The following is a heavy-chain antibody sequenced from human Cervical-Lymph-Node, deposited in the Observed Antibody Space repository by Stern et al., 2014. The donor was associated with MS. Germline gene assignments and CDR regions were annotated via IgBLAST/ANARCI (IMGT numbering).Heavy chain of an antibody. V-gene: IGHV3-33*01. J-gene: IGHJ4*02. D-gene: IGHD3-16*02. CDR1: GFPFSHYG. CDR2: IWYDESTK. CDR3: ARGFRLGELSLWYFDY. Sequence: QVQLVESGGGVVQPGRSLRLSCAAAGFPFSHYGMHSVRHAPGQGVEWGTVIWYDESTKYYADSVKGRFTISRDNSKNTLYLQMNSLRAEDTAVYYCARGFRLGELSLWYFDYWGQGTLDTVSS.